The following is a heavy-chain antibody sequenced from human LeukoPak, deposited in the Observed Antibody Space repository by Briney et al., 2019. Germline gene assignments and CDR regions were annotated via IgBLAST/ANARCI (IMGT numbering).Heavy chain of an antibody. J-gene: IGHJ4*02. CDR2: IYGGGST. Sequence: GGSLRLSCAASGFTVRSNYMTWVRQAPGKGLEWVSVIYGGGSTYYADSVKGRFTLSRDISKNTLYLQMDNLRAEDTAVYYCATVTGYTYWGPGTLVTVSS. CDR1: GFTVRSNY. CDR3: ATVTGYTY. D-gene: IGHD3-9*01. V-gene: IGHV3-53*01.